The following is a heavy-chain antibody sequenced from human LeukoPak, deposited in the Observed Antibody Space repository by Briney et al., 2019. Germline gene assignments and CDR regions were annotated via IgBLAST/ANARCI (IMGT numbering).Heavy chain of an antibody. Sequence: GGSLRLSCAASGFTFRSYWMGWVRQAPGKGLEWVANINQDGSEKYYVDSVKGRFTISRDNAKNSLYLQMNSLRAEDTAVYYCARDQGFSYYFYYMDVWGKGTTVAVSS. D-gene: IGHD3-3*01. CDR2: INQDGSEK. CDR1: GFTFRSYW. J-gene: IGHJ6*03. V-gene: IGHV3-7*01. CDR3: ARDQGFSYYFYYMDV.